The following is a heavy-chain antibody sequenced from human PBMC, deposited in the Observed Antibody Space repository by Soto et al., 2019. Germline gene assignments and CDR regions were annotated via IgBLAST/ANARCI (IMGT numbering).Heavy chain of an antibody. CDR1: GYTFTSYG. J-gene: IGHJ4*02. D-gene: IGHD3-9*01. CDR3: ARGYDILTGYYQFDY. Sequence: ASVKVSCKASGYTFTSYGISCVRRAPGQGLEWMGWISAYNGNTNYAQKLQGRVTMTTDTSTSTAYMELRSLRSDDTAVYYCARGYDILTGYYQFDYWGQGTLVTVSS. CDR2: ISAYNGNT. V-gene: IGHV1-18*01.